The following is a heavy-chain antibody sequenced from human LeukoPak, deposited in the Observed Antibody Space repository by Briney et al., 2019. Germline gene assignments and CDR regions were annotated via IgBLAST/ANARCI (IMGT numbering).Heavy chain of an antibody. CDR2: IYYSGST. D-gene: IGHD2-2*01. V-gene: IGHV4-59*01. Sequence: SETLSLTCTVSGGSINSYYWSWIRQPPGKGLEWIGYIYYSGSTNYNPSLKSRVTISVDTSKNQFSLKPSSVTAADTAVYYCARALVGDWFDPWGQGTLVTVSS. CDR1: GGSINSYY. J-gene: IGHJ5*02. CDR3: ARALVGDWFDP.